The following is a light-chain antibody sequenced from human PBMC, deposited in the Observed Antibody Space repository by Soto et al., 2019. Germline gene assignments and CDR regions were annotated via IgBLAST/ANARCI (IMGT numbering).Light chain of an antibody. Sequence: DIVMTQSPHSLAVSLGERATINCKSSQSVLNRSINKNHLAWYQQKPGQPPKLLIYWASTRESRVPDRFSGSGSGTDFTLTISSLQAEDVAVYYCQKYYDTPTWTFGQGTKVEIK. CDR1: QSVLNRSINKNH. CDR3: QKYYDTPTWT. J-gene: IGKJ1*01. V-gene: IGKV4-1*01. CDR2: WAS.